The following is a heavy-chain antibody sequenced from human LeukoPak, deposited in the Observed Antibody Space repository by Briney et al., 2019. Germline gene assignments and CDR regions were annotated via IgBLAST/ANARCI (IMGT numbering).Heavy chain of an antibody. CDR2: IYYTGKT. V-gene: IGHV4-61*03. Sequence: SETLSLTCTVSGDSISNGNYYWSWLRQPPGKALEWIGYIYYTGKTYYNPSLEGRVTILVDTSRNHFSVKLSSVTAADTAVYYCARSQNYYGSGDYWSQGTLVTVSS. J-gene: IGHJ4*02. CDR3: ARSQNYYGSGDY. CDR1: GDSISNGNYY. D-gene: IGHD3-10*01.